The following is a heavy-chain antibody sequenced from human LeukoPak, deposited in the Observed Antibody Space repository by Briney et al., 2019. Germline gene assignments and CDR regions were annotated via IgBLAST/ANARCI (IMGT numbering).Heavy chain of an antibody. CDR1: GYTFTSYG. D-gene: IGHD6-13*01. CDR2: TSAYNGNT. Sequence: ASVKVSCKASGYTFTSYGISWVRQAPGQGLEWTGWTSAYNGNTNYAQKLQGRVTMTRDTSTSTVYMELSSLRSEDTAVYYCARVKSWAGAFDIWGQGTMVTVSS. CDR3: ARVKSWAGAFDI. J-gene: IGHJ3*02. V-gene: IGHV1-18*01.